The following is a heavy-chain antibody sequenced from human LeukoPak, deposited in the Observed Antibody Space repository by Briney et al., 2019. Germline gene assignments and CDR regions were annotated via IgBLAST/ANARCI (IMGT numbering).Heavy chain of an antibody. V-gene: IGHV4-34*01. CDR3: ARRGSLRPFDY. CDR2: INHSGST. CDR1: GGSFSGYY. J-gene: IGHJ4*02. Sequence: PSETLSPTCAVYGGSFSGYYWSWIRQPPGKGLEWIGEINHSGSTNYNPSLKSRVTISVDTSKNQFSLKLSSVTAADTAVYYCARRGSLRPFDYWGQGTLVTVSS.